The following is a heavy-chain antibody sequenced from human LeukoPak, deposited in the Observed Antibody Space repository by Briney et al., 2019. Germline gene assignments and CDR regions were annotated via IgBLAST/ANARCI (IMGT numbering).Heavy chain of an antibody. CDR2: IDGSGGTT. Sequence: GGSLRLSCEASGFTFTNYDMHWVRQAPGKGLEWVSAIDGSGGTTFYADSVKGRVTISRVQSTNTVYLQMNSLRADETAVYYCAKAHCSSTSCSRADNWGQGTLVTVSS. CDR3: AKAHCSSTSCSRADN. V-gene: IGHV3-23*01. J-gene: IGHJ4*02. CDR1: GFTFTNYD. D-gene: IGHD2-2*01.